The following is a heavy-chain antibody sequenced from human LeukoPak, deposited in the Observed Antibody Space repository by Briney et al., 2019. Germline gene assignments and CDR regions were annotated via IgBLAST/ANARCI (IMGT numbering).Heavy chain of an antibody. CDR3: ASLSYLVGAIRDY. D-gene: IGHD1-26*01. Sequence: ASVKVSCKASGYTFTGYYMHWVRQAPGQGLEWMGWINPNSGGTNYAQKFQGRVTMTRDTSISTAYMELSRLRSDDTAVHYCASLSYLVGAIRDYWGQGTLVTVSS. V-gene: IGHV1-2*02. CDR2: INPNSGGT. CDR1: GYTFTGYY. J-gene: IGHJ4*02.